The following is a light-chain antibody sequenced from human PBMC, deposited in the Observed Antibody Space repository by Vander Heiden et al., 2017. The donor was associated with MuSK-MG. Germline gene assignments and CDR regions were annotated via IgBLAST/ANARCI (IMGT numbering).Light chain of an antibody. CDR3: AAWDDSLNGPV. Sequence: QSVLTQPPSASGTPGQRVTISCSGRSSNIGSNTVNWYQQLPGTAPKLLIYSNNQGPSGVPDRFSGSKSGTSASLAISGLQSEDEADYYCAAWDDSLNGPVFGGGTKLTVL. CDR1: SSNIGSNT. V-gene: IGLV1-44*01. CDR2: SNN. J-gene: IGLJ2*01.